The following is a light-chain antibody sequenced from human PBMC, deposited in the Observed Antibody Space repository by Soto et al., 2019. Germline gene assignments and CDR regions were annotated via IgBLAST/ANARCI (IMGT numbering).Light chain of an antibody. CDR3: CSYAGSYTVI. CDR1: NSDIGGYDY. CDR2: DVT. J-gene: IGLJ2*01. Sequence: QSALTQPRSMSGSPGQSLTISCTGTNSDIGGYDYVSWYQQHPGKAPKVMIYDVTKRPSGVPDRFSGSKSGNTASLTISGLQAEDEADYYCCSYAGSYTVIFGGGTKVTVL. V-gene: IGLV2-11*01.